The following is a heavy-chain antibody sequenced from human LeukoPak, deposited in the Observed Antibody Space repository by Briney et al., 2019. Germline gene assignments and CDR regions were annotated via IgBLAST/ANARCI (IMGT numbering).Heavy chain of an antibody. CDR1: GGSISSGGYY. D-gene: IGHD3-9*01. CDR2: IYYSGST. CDR3: GRRTYYDTLTGYTYWYFDL. V-gene: IGHV4-31*03. J-gene: IGHJ2*01. Sequence: SQTLSLTCTVSGGSISSGGYYWSWIRQHPGKGLEWIGYIYYSGSTYYNPYLKSRVTISVDTSKNQFSPKLSSVTAADTAVYYCGRRTYYDTLTGYTYWYFDLWGRGTLVTVAS.